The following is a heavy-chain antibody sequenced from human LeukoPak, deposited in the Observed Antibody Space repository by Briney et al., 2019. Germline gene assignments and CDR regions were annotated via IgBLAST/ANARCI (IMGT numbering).Heavy chain of an antibody. CDR3: ARGPSAYDSWTLAPFDP. J-gene: IGHJ5*02. CDR2: ISSSGSI. Sequence: GGSLRLSCAASGFIYSSYHMNWVRQAPGKGLEWVSSISSSGSIFYAESVTGRFTISRDNAKNSLYLQMHSLRDDDTAVYYCARGPSAYDSWTLAPFDPWGQGTVVTVSS. V-gene: IGHV3-69-1*01. CDR1: GFIYSSYH. D-gene: IGHD3-3*01.